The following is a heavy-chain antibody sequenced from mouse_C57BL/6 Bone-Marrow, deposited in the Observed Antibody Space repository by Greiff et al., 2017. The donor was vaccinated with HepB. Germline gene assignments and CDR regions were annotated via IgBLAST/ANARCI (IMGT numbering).Heavy chain of an antibody. V-gene: IGHV5-4*01. D-gene: IGHD1-1*01. CDR3: AIPYYYGSSQYYFDY. Sequence: EVHLVESGGGLVKPGGSLKLSCAASGFTFSSYAMSWVRQTPEKRLEWVATISDGGSYTYYPDNVKGRFTISRDNAKNNLYLQMSHLKSEDTAMYYCAIPYYYGSSQYYFDYWGQGTTLTVSS. CDR1: GFTFSSYA. J-gene: IGHJ2*01. CDR2: ISDGGSYT.